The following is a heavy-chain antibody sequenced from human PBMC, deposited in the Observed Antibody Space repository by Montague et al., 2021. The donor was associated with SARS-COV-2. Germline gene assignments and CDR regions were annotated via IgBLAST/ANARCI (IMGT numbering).Heavy chain of an antibody. Sequence: SETLSLTCAVYGCSFSGPSRSWSRQPRGKGKHWLVYISHRGSTNYNPCLKSRVTISVDTSKNHFTLRLSSVTAADTAVYYCANFRRTQLLFGTLYYGMDVWGQVTTFSFTS. V-gene: IGHV4-59*11. CDR3: ANFRRTQLLFGTLYYGMDV. J-gene: IGHJ6*02. CDR2: ISHRGST. D-gene: IGHD2-2*01. CDR1: GCSFSGPS.